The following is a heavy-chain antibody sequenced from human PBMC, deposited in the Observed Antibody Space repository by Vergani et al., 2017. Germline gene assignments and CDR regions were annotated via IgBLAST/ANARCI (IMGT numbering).Heavy chain of an antibody. J-gene: IGHJ5*02. V-gene: IGHV3-30-3*01. CDR3: ARGKRGYCSSTSCYWFDP. CDR2: ISYDGSNK. D-gene: IGHD2-2*01. Sequence: QVQLVQSGAEVKKPGSSVKVSCKASGGTFSSYAMHWVRQAPGKGLEWVAVISYDGSNKYYADSVKGRFTISRDNSKNTLYLQMNSLRAEDTAVYYCARGKRGYCSSTSCYWFDPWGQGTLVTVSS. CDR1: GGTFSSYA.